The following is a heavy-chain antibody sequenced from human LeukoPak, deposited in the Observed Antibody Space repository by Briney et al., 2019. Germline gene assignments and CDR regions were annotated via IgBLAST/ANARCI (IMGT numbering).Heavy chain of an antibody. V-gene: IGHV4-39*07. CDR1: GASITGSGYY. CDR3: ARDHGSSGWFDP. CDR2: IYYSGST. D-gene: IGHD6-6*01. J-gene: IGHJ5*02. Sequence: SETLSLTCTVSGASITGSGYYWGRIRQPPGKGLEWIGSIYYSGSTNYNPSLKSRVTISVDTSKNQFSLKLSSVTAADTAVYYCARDHGSSGWFDPWGQGTLVTVSS.